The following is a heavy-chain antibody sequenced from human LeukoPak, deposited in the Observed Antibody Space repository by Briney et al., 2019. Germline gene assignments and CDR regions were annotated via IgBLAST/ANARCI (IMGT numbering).Heavy chain of an antibody. CDR1: GFTFSSYS. D-gene: IGHD2-15*01. CDR3: ASPPSCSGGSCQDDNYYMDV. Sequence: GGSLRLSCAASGFTFSSYSMHWVRQAPGKGLEWVSSISSSSSYIYYADSVKGRFTISRDNAKNSLYLQMNSLRAEDTAVYYCASPPSCSGGSCQDDNYYMDVWGKGTSPTVSS. J-gene: IGHJ6*03. V-gene: IGHV3-21*01. CDR2: ISSSSSYI.